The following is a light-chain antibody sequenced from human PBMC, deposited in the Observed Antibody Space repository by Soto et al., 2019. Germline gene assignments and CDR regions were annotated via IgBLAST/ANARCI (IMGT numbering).Light chain of an antibody. CDR2: ENN. V-gene: IGLV1-51*02. J-gene: IGLJ3*02. CDR1: SSNIGNNY. Sequence: HSVLTQPPSVSAAPGQKVTISCSGSSSNIGNNYVSWYQQLPRTAPKLLIYENNKRPSGIPDRFSGSKSGTSATLGITGLQTGDEADYYCGTWDSSLSAAVFGGGTKLTVL. CDR3: GTWDSSLSAAV.